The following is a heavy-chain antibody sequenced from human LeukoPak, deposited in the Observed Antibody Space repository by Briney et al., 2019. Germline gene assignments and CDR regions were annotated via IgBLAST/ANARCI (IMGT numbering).Heavy chain of an antibody. Sequence: QPGGSLRLSCAASGFTFSSYAMHWVRQAPGKGLEWVAVISYDGSNKYYADSVKGRFTTSRDNSKNTLYLQMNSLRAEDTAVYYCAKSPKQQLARYFDYWGQGTLVTVSS. J-gene: IGHJ4*02. V-gene: IGHV3-30-3*01. CDR1: GFTFSSYA. CDR2: ISYDGSNK. D-gene: IGHD6-13*01. CDR3: AKSPKQQLARYFDY.